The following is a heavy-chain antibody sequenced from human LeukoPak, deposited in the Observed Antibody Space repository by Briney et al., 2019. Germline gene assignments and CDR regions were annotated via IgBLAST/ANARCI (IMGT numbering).Heavy chain of an antibody. CDR1: GYTFTTYG. Sequence: ASVKVSCKSSGYTFTTYGITWVRQAPGQGLEWMGWISTDNGDTNYAQKLQGRVAMTTDTSTSTAYMELRSLRSDDTAVYYCAREGLGELTLDCWGQGTLVTVSS. V-gene: IGHV1-18*01. CDR3: AREGLGELTLDC. D-gene: IGHD3-16*01. CDR2: ISTDNGDT. J-gene: IGHJ4*02.